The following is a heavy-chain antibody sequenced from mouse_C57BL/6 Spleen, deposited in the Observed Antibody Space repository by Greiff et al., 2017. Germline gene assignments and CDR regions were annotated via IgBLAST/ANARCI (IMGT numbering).Heavy chain of an antibody. CDR2: LDPSDSYT. CDR1: GYTFTSSW. CDR3: ARNYGSSYPFAY. D-gene: IGHD1-1*01. V-gene: IGHV1-69*01. J-gene: IGHJ3*01. Sequence: QVQLQQPGAELVLPGASVKLSCKASGYTFTSSWMHWVKQRPGQGLEWLGELDPSDSYTNYNQKFKGKSTLTVDKSSSTAYMQLSSLTSEDSAVYYCARNYGSSYPFAYWGQGTLVTVSA.